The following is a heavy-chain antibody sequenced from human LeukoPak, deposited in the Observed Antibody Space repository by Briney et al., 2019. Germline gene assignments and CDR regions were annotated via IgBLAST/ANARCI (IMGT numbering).Heavy chain of an antibody. V-gene: IGHV1-8*01. Sequence: ASVKVSCKASGYTFTSYDINWVRQATGQGLEWMGWMNPNSGNTGYAQKFQGRVTMTRNTSISTAYMELSSLRSEDTAVYYCASLCSGGSCYSVYDTELTWGQGTLVTVSS. CDR2: MNPNSGNT. CDR1: GYTFTSYD. D-gene: IGHD2-15*01. CDR3: ASLCSGGSCYSVYDTELT. J-gene: IGHJ4*02.